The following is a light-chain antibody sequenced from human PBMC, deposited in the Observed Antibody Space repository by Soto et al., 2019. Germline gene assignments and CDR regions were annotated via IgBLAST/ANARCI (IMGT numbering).Light chain of an antibody. CDR2: GAS. CDR1: QSISSSY. Sequence: EIVLTQSPGTLSLSTGERTTLSCRASQSISSSYLAWYQQKPGQAPRLLVYGASIRATGIPDRFSGSGSGTDFTLTISRLEPEDFALYYCQQYSSTFWTLGQGTKVEIK. J-gene: IGKJ1*01. CDR3: QQYSSTFWT. V-gene: IGKV3-20*01.